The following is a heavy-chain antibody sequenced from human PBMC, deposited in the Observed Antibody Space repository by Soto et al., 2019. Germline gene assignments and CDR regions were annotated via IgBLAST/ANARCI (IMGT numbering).Heavy chain of an antibody. CDR2: IYWDYDR. Sequence: QITLMEYTPTLVKPPQTLTLTCTFSGFSLSTSGVGVGWIRQPPGKPMEWLALIYWDYDRRYRPSLKSRLTITKDTSKNHGVLTITNINPVDTATSYCAHRPWTGTKAYFDYWGQGTLFTVSS. D-gene: IGHD1-1*01. CDR3: AHRPWTGTKAYFDY. CDR1: GFSLSTSGVG. V-gene: IGHV2-5*02. J-gene: IGHJ4*02.